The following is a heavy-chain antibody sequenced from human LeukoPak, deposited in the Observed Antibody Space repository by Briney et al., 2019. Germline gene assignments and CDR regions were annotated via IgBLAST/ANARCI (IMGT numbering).Heavy chain of an antibody. V-gene: IGHV3-23*01. J-gene: IGHJ4*02. CDR1: GFTFSNYA. Sequence: GGPLRLSCAASGFTFSNYAMSWVRQAPGKGLERVSSISSSADNTYHADSVKGRFTISRDNSKNTLSLQMNSLRVEDTAVYYCAKVVGTGTTPTDYWGQGTLVTVSS. D-gene: IGHD1-1*01. CDR3: AKVVGTGTTPTDY. CDR2: ISSSADNT.